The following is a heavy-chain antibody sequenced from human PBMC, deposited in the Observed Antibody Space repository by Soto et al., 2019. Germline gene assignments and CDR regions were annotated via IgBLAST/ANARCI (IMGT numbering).Heavy chain of an antibody. D-gene: IGHD5-12*01. Sequence: GGSLRLSCAASGFTFSSYWMSWVRQAPGKGLEWVANIKQDGSEKYYVDSVKGRFTISRDNAKNSLYLQMNSLRAEDTAVYYCARDYAGGYDSYFDYWGQGTLVTVSS. CDR3: ARDYAGGYDSYFDY. CDR1: GFTFSSYW. J-gene: IGHJ4*02. V-gene: IGHV3-7*01. CDR2: IKQDGSEK.